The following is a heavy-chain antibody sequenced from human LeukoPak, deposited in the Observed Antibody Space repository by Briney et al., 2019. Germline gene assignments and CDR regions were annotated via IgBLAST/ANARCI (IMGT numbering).Heavy chain of an antibody. CDR2: IFYSGGT. D-gene: IGHD6-13*01. V-gene: IGHV4-31*03. J-gene: IGHJ4*02. CDR1: GGSICRGGYY. Sequence: PSQTLSLTCTVSGGSICRGGYYWSWIRQHPGKGLEWIGDIFYSGGTYYNPSLKSRVTISVDTSKNQFSLKLSSVTAADTAVYYCARESRGKQYIAAAGTVDYWGQGTLVTVSS. CDR3: ARESRGKQYIAAAGTVDY.